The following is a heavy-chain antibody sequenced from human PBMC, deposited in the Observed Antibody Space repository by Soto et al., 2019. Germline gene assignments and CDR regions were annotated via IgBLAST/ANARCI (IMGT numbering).Heavy chain of an antibody. CDR1: GVACISYV. V-gene: IGHV3-30*18. Sequence: GVSLRLSCSSSGVACISYVVHLFLQAPVNGVEWVAVISYDGSNKYYADSVKGRFTISRQNSKNTLYLQMNSLRAEDTAVYYCAKLTAHIVGDRGGSDFDIWGKGKMVTVSS. CDR3: AKLTAHIVGDRGGSDFDI. CDR2: ISYDGSNK. D-gene: IGHD3-16*01. J-gene: IGHJ3*02.